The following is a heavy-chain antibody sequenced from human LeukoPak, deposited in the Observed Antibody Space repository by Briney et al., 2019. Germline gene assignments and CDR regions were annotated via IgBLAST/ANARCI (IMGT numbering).Heavy chain of an antibody. J-gene: IGHJ4*02. V-gene: IGHV3-11*01. D-gene: IGHD3-10*01. CDR2: ISGTGSTI. Sequence: GGSLRLSCAASGFTFSGYYMSWIRQAPGKGLEWVSCISGTGSTIYYPDSVKGRFTISRDNAKNSLYLQMNSLRTEDTAVYYCARGHYGSGSYYSLDYWGQGTLVTVSS. CDR1: GFTFSGYY. CDR3: ARGHYGSGSYYSLDY.